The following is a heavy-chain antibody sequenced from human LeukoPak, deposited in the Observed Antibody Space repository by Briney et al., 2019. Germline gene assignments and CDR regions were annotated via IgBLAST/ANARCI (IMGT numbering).Heavy chain of an antibody. J-gene: IGHJ4*02. CDR1: GFTFSSYA. V-gene: IGHV3-23*01. CDR2: ISTSGRT. Sequence: TGGSLRLSCADSGFTFSSYAMSWVRQAPGKGLEWVSLISTSGRTYYADSVQGRFTISRDNSKNTLSLHMNSLRAEDTAVYYCARDLDSSGYYHVVDSWGQGALVTVSS. CDR3: ARDLDSSGYYHVVDS. D-gene: IGHD3-22*01.